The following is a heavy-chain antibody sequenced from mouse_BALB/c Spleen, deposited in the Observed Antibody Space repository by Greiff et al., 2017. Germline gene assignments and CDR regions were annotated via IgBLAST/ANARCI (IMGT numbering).Heavy chain of an antibody. CDR3: AREGAMDS. CDR1: GYSITSDYA. V-gene: IGHV3-2*02. Sequence: EVQLVESGPGLVKPSQSLSLTCTVTGYSITSDYAWNWIRQFPGNKLEWMGYISYSGSTSYNPSLKSRSSITRDTSKNQVFLQLNSVTTEDTATYYCAREGAMDSWGQGTSVTVSS. J-gene: IGHJ4*01. CDR2: ISYSGST.